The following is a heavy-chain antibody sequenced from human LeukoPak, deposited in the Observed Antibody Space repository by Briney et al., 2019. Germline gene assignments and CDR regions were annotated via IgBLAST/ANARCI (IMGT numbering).Heavy chain of an antibody. J-gene: IGHJ4*02. D-gene: IGHD6-19*01. CDR1: GGSISSYY. Sequence: SETLSLTCTVSGGSISSYYWSWIRQPPGKGLEWIGYIYYSGSTNYDPSLKSRVTISVDTSKNQFSLKLSSVTAADTAVYYCARGGGVAGTPYNPYDYWGQGTLVTVSS. CDR2: IYYSGST. V-gene: IGHV4-59*01. CDR3: ARGGGVAGTPYNPYDY.